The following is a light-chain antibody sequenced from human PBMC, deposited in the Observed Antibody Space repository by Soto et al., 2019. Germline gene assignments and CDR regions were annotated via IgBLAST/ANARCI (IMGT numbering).Light chain of an antibody. CDR1: QSVSSSY. CDR2: GAS. V-gene: IGKV3-20*01. CDR3: QQYGSSPIT. J-gene: IGKJ5*01. Sequence: EIVLTQSPGTLSLSPGERATLSCRASQSVSSSYLAWYQQKPGQAPRLLIYGASHRATGIPDRFSGSGSGTDFTLTNSRLEPEDFAVYYCQQYGSSPITFGQGKRLEIK.